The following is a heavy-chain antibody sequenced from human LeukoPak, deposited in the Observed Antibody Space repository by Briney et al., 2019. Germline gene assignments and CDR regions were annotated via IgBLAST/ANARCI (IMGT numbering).Heavy chain of an antibody. CDR2: FYYSGST. V-gene: IGHV4-59*08. D-gene: IGHD3-9*01. J-gene: IGHJ4*02. CDR1: GGSISSYY. Sequence: PSETLSLTCTVSGGSISSYYWSWIRQPPGKGLEWIGYFYYSGSTNYNPSLKSRVTISVDTSKNQFSLKLSSVTAADTAVYYCARHTGYYYFDYWGQGTLVTVSS. CDR3: ARHTGYYYFDY.